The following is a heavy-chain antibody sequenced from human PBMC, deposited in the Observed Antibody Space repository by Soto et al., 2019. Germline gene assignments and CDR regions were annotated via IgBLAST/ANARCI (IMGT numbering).Heavy chain of an antibody. CDR2: ISGSGGST. CDR1: GFTFSSYA. Sequence: GGSLRLSCAASGFTFSSYAMSWVRQAPGKGLEWVSAISGSGGSTYYADSVKGRFTISRDNSKNTLYLQMNSLRAEDTAVYYCAKDGGPEYSSLELDYWGQGTLVTVSS. J-gene: IGHJ4*02. V-gene: IGHV3-23*01. D-gene: IGHD6-6*01. CDR3: AKDGGPEYSSLELDY.